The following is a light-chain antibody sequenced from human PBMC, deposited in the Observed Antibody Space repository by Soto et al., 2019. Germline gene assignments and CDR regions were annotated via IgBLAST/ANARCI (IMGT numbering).Light chain of an antibody. Sequence: EIVLTQSPATLSLSPGERATLSCRASQSFSSYLAWYQQKPGQAPRLLIYDASKRATGIPARFSGRGSGTDFTLTISSLGPEDFALYYCQQRSNWPPVITFGQGTRLEIK. J-gene: IGKJ5*01. V-gene: IGKV3-11*01. CDR2: DAS. CDR1: QSFSSY. CDR3: QQRSNWPPVIT.